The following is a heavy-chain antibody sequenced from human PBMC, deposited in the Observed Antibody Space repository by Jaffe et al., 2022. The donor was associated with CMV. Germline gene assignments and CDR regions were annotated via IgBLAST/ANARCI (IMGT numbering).Heavy chain of an antibody. J-gene: IGHJ4*02. V-gene: IGHV3-49*04. CDR1: GFTFGDYA. CDR2: IRSKAYGGTT. CDR3: TAGVRTSLSLYYFDY. Sequence: EVQLVESGGGLVQPGRSLRLSCTASGFTFGDYAMSWVRQAPGKGLEWVGFIRSKAYGGTTEYAASVKGRFTISRDDSKSIAYLQMNSLKTEDTAVYYCTAGVRTSLSLYYFDYWGQGTLVTVSS. D-gene: IGHD3-10*01.